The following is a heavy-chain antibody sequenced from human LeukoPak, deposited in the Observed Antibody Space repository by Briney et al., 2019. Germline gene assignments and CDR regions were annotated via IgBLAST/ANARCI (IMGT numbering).Heavy chain of an antibody. CDR3: ARHVSNWFDP. CDR2: IYYSGST. V-gene: IGHV4-31*03. J-gene: IGHJ5*02. Sequence: TSETLSLTCTVSGGSISSGGYYWTWIRQHPGKGLEWIGYIYYSGSTYYNPSLKSRVTISVDRSKNQFSLKLSSVTAADTAVYYCARHVSNWFDPWGQGTLVTVSS. D-gene: IGHD3-16*01. CDR1: GGSISSGGYY.